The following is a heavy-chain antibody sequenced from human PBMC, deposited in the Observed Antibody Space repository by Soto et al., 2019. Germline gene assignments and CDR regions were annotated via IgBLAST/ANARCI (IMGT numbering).Heavy chain of an antibody. CDR2: IVPIRRTA. V-gene: IGHV1-69*13. D-gene: IGHD6-13*01. CDR3: VRDSGAKLSSS. J-gene: IGHJ4*02. Sequence: GASVKVSCKASGGTFSSYRINWVRQAPGQGLEWVGGIVPIRRTADYAQTFRGRVIITADESARTSYMELRSLRSQDTAVYYCVRDSGAKLSSSWGQGTLVTVSS. CDR1: GGTFSSYR.